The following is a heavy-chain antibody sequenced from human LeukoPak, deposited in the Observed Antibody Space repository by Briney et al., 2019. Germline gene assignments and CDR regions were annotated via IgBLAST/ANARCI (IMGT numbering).Heavy chain of an antibody. CDR1: GGTFSSYA. CDR2: IIPIFGTA. Sequence: SVKVSCKASGGTFSSYAISWVRQAPGQGLEWMGGIIPIFGTANYAQKFQGRVTITVDESTSTAYMELSSLRSEDTAVYYCARDGTIVDTAMVTIYYGMDVWGQGTTVTVSS. J-gene: IGHJ6*02. D-gene: IGHD5-18*01. V-gene: IGHV1-69*13. CDR3: ARDGTIVDTAMVTIYYGMDV.